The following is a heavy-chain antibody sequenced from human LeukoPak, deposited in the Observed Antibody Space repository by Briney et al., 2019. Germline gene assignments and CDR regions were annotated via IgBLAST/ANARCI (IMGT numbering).Heavy chain of an antibody. CDR1: GFTFRTYA. D-gene: IGHD6-13*01. CDR2: ISDDGSNK. CDR3: ASLSSSWDEGWFDP. V-gene: IGHV3-30*04. J-gene: IGHJ5*02. Sequence: GGSLRLSCAASGFTFRTYAMNWVRQAPGKGLEWVAVISDDGSNKYYAESVKGQFTISRDNSKNTLYLQMNSLRAEDTAVYYCASLSSSWDEGWFDPWGQGTLVTVSS.